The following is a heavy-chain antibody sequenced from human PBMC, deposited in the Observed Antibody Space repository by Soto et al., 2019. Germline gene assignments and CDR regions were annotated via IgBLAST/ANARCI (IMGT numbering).Heavy chain of an antibody. CDR2: INHSGST. CDR1: VGSFSGYY. D-gene: IGHD3-3*01. J-gene: IGHJ6*02. CDR3: ERGLGSRGLTWSGYLSYYYYGMDV. V-gene: IGHV4-34*01. Sequence: SETLSLTCAVYVGSFSGYYWSWIRQPPGKGLEWIGEINHSGSTNYNPSLKSRVTISVDTSKNQYPLKLSSVTAADTAVYYCERGLGSRGLTWSGYLSYYYYGMDVWGQGTTVTVSS.